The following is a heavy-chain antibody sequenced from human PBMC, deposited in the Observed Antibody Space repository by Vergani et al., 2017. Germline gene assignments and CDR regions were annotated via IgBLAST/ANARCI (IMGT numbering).Heavy chain of an antibody. D-gene: IGHD3-9*01. V-gene: IGHV4-59*01. CDR2: IYSSGST. J-gene: IGHJ6*03. CDR1: GGSISSYY. CDR3: ARARGAFDILTGYYHYYMDV. Sequence: QVQLQESGPGLVKPSEILSLTCTVSGGSISSYYWTWIRQPPGKGLEWIGYIYSSGSTKYNPSLKSRVTISVDTSKNQFSLKLSSVTAADTAVYSCARARGAFDILTGYYHYYMDVWGKGTTVTVFS.